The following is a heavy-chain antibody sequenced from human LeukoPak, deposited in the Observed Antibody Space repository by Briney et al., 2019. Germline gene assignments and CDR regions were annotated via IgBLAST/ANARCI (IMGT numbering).Heavy chain of an antibody. Sequence: PGGSLRLSCAASGFTFSSYGMHWVRQAPGKGLQWVSFINSGGYTSYADSVKGRFTISRDNSKNTLYLQLNNLRADDTAVYYCARRPVNAYSFDSWGQGTLVTVSS. CDR1: GFTFSSYG. CDR2: INSGGYT. J-gene: IGHJ4*02. CDR3: ARRPVNAYSFDS. D-gene: IGHD3-16*01. V-gene: IGHV3-53*01.